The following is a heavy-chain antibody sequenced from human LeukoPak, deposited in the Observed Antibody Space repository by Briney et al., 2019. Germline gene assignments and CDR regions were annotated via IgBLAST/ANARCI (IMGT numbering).Heavy chain of an antibody. D-gene: IGHD2-2*01. V-gene: IGHV1-18*01. CDR3: ARAVVPAAMVDYYYYYYMDV. Sequence: ASVKVSCTASGYTFTSYGISWVRQAPGQGLEWMGWISAYNGNTNYAQKLQGRVTMTTDTSTSTAYMELRSLRSDDTAVYYCARAVVPAAMVDYYYYYYMDVWGKGTTVTVSS. CDR1: GYTFTSYG. J-gene: IGHJ6*03. CDR2: ISAYNGNT.